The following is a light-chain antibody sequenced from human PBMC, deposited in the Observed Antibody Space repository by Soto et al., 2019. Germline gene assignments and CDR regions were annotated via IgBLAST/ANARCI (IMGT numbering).Light chain of an antibody. V-gene: IGKV1-33*01. J-gene: IGKJ3*01. CDR2: DAY. CDR3: QKSDHLPL. CDR1: HDIGNS. Sequence: DIQVTQSPPSLSASVGDRFTITCQASHDIGNSLNWYQDKPGQAPKLVIYDAYNLETGVPSTFSGNGYGTDFTFTISSLRPEDIATYYCQKSDHLPLFGPGTKVDIK.